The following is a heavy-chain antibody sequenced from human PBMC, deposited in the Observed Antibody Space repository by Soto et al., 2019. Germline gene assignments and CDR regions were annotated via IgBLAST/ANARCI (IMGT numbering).Heavy chain of an antibody. CDR1: GYTFTSYA. CDR3: ERDCLVVVAATEYNWFHP. CDR2: INAGNGNT. D-gene: IGHD2-15*01. Sequence: ASVKVSCKASGYTFTSYAMHWVRQAPGQRLEWMGWINAGNGNTKYLQKFQGRATITRDTSASTAYMELSSLRSEDTAVYYCERDCLVVVAATEYNWFHPWRQATLVTVSS. J-gene: IGHJ5*02. V-gene: IGHV1-3*01.